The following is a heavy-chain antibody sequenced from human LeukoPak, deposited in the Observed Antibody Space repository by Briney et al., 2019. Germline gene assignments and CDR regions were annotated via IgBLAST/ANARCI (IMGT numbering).Heavy chain of an antibody. CDR3: ARELPVAGLAGVY. Sequence: GGSLRLSCAASGFTFSSYSMNWVRQAPGKGLEWVSYISSSSSTIYYADSVKGRFTISRDNAKNSLYLQMNSLRAEDTAVYYCARELPVAGLAGVYWGQGTLVTVSS. J-gene: IGHJ4*02. D-gene: IGHD6-19*01. CDR2: ISSSSSTI. CDR1: GFTFSSYS. V-gene: IGHV3-48*01.